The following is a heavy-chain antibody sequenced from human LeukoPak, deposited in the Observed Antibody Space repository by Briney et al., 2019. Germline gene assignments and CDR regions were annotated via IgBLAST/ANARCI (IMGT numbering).Heavy chain of an antibody. CDR2: IIPIFGTA. CDR3: ARGFMARGCWFDP. CDR1: GGTFSSYA. J-gene: IGHJ5*02. D-gene: IGHD3-10*01. Sequence: ASVKVSCKASGGTFSSYAISWVRQAPGQGLEWMGGIIPIFGTANYARKFQGRVTITADVSTNTAYMELSSLRSEDTAVYYCARGFMARGCWFDPWGQGTLVTVSS. V-gene: IGHV1-69*13.